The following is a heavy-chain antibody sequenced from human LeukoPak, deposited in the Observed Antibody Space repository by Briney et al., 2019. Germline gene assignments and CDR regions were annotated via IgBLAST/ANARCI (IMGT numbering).Heavy chain of an antibody. D-gene: IGHD3-22*01. CDR2: IFYSENT. V-gene: IGHV4-59*01. Sequence: SETLSLTCTVSGGSISGYNWSWIRQPPGKGLEWIGYIFYSENTNYNPSLKSRVTISIDTSKNQFSLRLSSVTAADTAVYHCARHSHDGSAYYTFDYWGQGTQVTVSS. CDR1: GGSISGYN. CDR3: ARHSHDGSAYYTFDY. J-gene: IGHJ4*02.